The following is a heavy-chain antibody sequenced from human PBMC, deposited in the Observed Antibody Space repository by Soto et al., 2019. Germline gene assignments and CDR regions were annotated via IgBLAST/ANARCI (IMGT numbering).Heavy chain of an antibody. CDR2: INHSGST. CDR1: GGSFSGYY. J-gene: IGHJ6*03. Sequence: QVQLQQWGAGLLKPSETLSLTCAVYGGSFSGYYWSWIRQPPGKGLEWIGEINHSGSTNYNPSLKSRVTISVDTSKNQFSLKLSSVTAADTAVYYCARCSAVTYYYYYMDVWGKGTTVTVFS. V-gene: IGHV4-34*01. CDR3: ARCSAVTYYYYYMDV. D-gene: IGHD4-4*01.